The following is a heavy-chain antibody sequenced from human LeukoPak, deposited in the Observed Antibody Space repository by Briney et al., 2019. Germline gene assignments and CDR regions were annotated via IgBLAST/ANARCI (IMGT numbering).Heavy chain of an antibody. D-gene: IGHD6-6*01. CDR3: ARDWQLDY. Sequence: GGSLRLSCAASGFTFSNAWMSWVRQAPGKGLESVSTIGESGGDTYYADSVKGRFTISRDNSKNTLYLQMNSLRAEDTAVYYCARDWQLDYWGQGTLVTVSS. J-gene: IGHJ4*02. V-gene: IGHV3-23*01. CDR2: IGESGGDT. CDR1: GFTFSNAW.